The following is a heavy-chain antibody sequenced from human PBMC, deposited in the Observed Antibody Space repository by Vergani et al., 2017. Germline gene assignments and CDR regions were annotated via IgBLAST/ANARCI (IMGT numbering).Heavy chain of an antibody. V-gene: IGHV3-21*01. J-gene: IGHJ3*02. D-gene: IGHD6-19*01. CDR2: ISSSSSYI. Sequence: EVQLVESGGGLVQPGGSLRLSCAASGFTFSSYWMSWVRQAPGKGLEWVSSISSSSSYIYYADSVKGRFTISRDNAKNSLYLQMNSLRAEDTAVYYCARAVAGIDAFDIWGQGTMVTVSS. CDR3: ARAVAGIDAFDI. CDR1: GFTFSSYW.